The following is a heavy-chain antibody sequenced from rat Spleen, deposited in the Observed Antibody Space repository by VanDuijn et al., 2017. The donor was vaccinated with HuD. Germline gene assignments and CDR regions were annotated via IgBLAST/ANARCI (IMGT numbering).Heavy chain of an antibody. Sequence: EVQLVESGGGLVQPGRSLKLSCAASGFTFSNFDMAWVRQAPTKGLEWVASISPSGVTYYRDSVKGRFTVSIENAKRTLYFLMDSLRSEDTATYYCVRQDTSGYSNWFTYWGQGTLVTVSS. CDR3: VRQDTSGYSNWFTY. J-gene: IGHJ3*01. D-gene: IGHD4-3*01. CDR1: GFTFSNFD. CDR2: ISPSGVT. V-gene: IGHV5-25*01.